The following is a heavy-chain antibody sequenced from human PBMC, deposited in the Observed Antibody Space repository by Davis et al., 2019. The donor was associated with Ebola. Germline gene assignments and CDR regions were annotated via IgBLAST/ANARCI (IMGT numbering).Heavy chain of an antibody. CDR3: ARVGDRGVWYFDL. CDR1: GGSISSYY. V-gene: IGHV4-59*01. D-gene: IGHD3-10*01. J-gene: IGHJ2*01. Sequence: PSETLSLTCTVSGGSISSYYWSWIRQPPGKGLEWIGYIYYSGSTNYNPSLKSRVTISVDTSKNQFSLKLSSVTAADTAVYYCARVGDRGVWYFDLWGRGTLVTVSS. CDR2: IYYSGST.